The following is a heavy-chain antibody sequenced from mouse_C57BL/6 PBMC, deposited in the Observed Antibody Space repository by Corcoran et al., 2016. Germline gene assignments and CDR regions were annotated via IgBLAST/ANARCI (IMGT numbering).Heavy chain of an antibody. D-gene: IGHD2-4*01. CDR3: ARRGYDYAYWYFDV. J-gene: IGHJ1*03. CDR2: INPNNGGT. V-gene: IGHV1-18*01. CDR1: GYTFTDYN. Sequence: EVQLQQSGPELVKPGASVKIPCKASGYTFTDYNMDWVKQSHGKSLEWIGDINPNNGGTIYNQKFKGKATLTVDKSSSTAYMELRSLTSEDTAVYYCARRGYDYAYWYFDVWGTGTTVTVSS.